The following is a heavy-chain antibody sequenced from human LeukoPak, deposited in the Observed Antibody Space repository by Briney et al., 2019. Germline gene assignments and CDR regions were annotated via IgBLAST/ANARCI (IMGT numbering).Heavy chain of an antibody. CDR3: ARIMVRGVFDY. V-gene: IGHV4-39*01. Sequence: SETLSLTCTVSGGSISSSSYSWGWIRQPPGKGLEWIGSIYYSGSTYYNPSLKSRVTISVDTSKNQFSLKLSSVTAADTAVYYCARIMVRGVFDYWGQGTLVTVSS. CDR2: IYYSGST. CDR1: GGSISSSSYS. D-gene: IGHD3-10*01. J-gene: IGHJ4*02.